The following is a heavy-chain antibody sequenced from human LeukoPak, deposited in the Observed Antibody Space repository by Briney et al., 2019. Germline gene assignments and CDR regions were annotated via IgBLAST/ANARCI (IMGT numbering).Heavy chain of an antibody. CDR3: AGDYDILTGYYFA. V-gene: IGHV3-48*03. J-gene: IGHJ5*02. CDR1: GFTFSSYE. D-gene: IGHD3-9*01. Sequence: GGSLRLSCAASGFTFSSYEMNWVRRAPGKGLEWVSYISSSGSTIYYADSVKGRFTISRDNAKNSLYLQMNSLRAEDTAVYYCAGDYDILTGYYFAWGQGTLVTVSS. CDR2: ISSSGSTI.